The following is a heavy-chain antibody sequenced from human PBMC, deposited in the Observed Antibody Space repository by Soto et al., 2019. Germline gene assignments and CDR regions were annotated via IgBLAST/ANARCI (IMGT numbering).Heavy chain of an antibody. V-gene: IGHV4-4*02. CDR3: ARGTLSSIAARGFDP. CDR1: GGSISSSNW. J-gene: IGHJ5*02. D-gene: IGHD6-6*01. Sequence: QVQLQESGPGLEKPSGTLSLTCAVSGGSISSSNWWSWVRQPPGKGLEWIGEIYHSGSTNYNPSLKSRAAISVDKSKNQFSLKLSSVTAADTAVYYCARGTLSSIAARGFDPWGQGTLVTVSS. CDR2: IYHSGST.